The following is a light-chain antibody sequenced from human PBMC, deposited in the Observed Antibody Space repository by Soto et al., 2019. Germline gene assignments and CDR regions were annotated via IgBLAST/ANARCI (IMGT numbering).Light chain of an antibody. J-gene: IGKJ2*01. CDR2: GAS. CDR3: QQYGSSPYT. Sequence: EIVLTQSPGTLSLSPGERATLSCRASQSVSSSYLARYQQKPRQAPRLLIYGASSRATGIPDRFSGSGSGTDFTLTISRLQPDYFAVFYCQQYGSSPYTFGQGNKREIK. V-gene: IGKV3-20*01. CDR1: QSVSSSY.